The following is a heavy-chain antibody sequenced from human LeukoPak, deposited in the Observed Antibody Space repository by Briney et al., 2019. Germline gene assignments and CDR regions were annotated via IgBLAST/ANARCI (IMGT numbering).Heavy chain of an antibody. Sequence: SETLSLTCAVSGYSISSGYYWGWIRPPPGKGLEWIGSIYHSGSTYYNLSLKSRVTISVDTSKNQFSLKLSSVTAADTAVYYCARPIAPRYYFDYWGQGTLVTVSS. V-gene: IGHV4-38-2*01. CDR1: GYSISSGYY. J-gene: IGHJ4*02. CDR3: ARPIAPRYYFDY. CDR2: IYHSGST.